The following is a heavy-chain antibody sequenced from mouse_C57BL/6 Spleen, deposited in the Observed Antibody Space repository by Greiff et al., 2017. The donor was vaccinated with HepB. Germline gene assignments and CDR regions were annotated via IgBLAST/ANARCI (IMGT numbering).Heavy chain of an antibody. D-gene: IGHD1-1*01. V-gene: IGHV5-16*01. CDR1: GFTFSDYY. Sequence: EVKLQESEGGLVQPGSSMKLSCTASGFTFSDYYMAWVRQVPEKGLEWVANINYDGSSTYYLDSLKSRFIISRDNAKNILYLQMSSLKSEDTATYYCARGILRGYFDYWGQGTTLTVSS. J-gene: IGHJ2*01. CDR3: ARGILRGYFDY. CDR2: INYDGSST.